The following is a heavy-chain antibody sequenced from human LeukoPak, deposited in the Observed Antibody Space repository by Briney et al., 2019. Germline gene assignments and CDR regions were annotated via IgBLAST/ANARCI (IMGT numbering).Heavy chain of an antibody. V-gene: IGHV1-8*01. CDR1: GYTFTSYD. J-gene: IGHJ5*02. CDR2: MSPNTGKS. Sequence: ASVKVSCKASGYTFTSYDVNWVRQAAGQGLEWMAWMSPNTGKSGYAQRFQGRVTMTRDTSIDTAYLELSSLGSEDTAVYYCARKTCTSTSCLHPWGQGTLVTVSS. D-gene: IGHD2-2*01. CDR3: ARKTCTSTSCLHP.